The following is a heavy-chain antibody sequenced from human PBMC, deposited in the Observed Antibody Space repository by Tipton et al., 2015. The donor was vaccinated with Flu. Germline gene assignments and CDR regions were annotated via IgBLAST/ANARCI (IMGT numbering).Heavy chain of an antibody. CDR3: ARGGRGFYYYYYMDV. CDR2: IYYSGGT. CDR1: GGSISSYY. V-gene: IGHV4-59*08. J-gene: IGHJ6*03. D-gene: IGHD1-14*01. Sequence: TLSLTCTVSGGSISSYYWSWIRQPPGKGLEWIGYIYYSGGTNYNPSLKSRVTISVDTSKNQFSLKLSSVTAADTAVYYCARGGRGFYYYYYMDVWGKGTTVTVSS.